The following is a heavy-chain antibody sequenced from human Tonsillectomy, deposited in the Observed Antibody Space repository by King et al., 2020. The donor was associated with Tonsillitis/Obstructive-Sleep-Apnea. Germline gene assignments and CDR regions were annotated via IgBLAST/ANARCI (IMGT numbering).Heavy chain of an antibody. D-gene: IGHD1-1*01. Sequence: VQLVESGGGVVQPGRSLRLSCAASGFTFSSYAMHWVRQAPGKGLEWVAVISYDGSNKYYADSVKGRFTISRDNSENTLSLHMNSLRPEDMAVYYCARGGDDRSGRFHEPFEIWGQGTMVTVSS. V-gene: IGHV3-30*04. J-gene: IGHJ3*02. CDR1: GFTFSSYA. CDR3: ARGGDDRSGRFHEPFEI. CDR2: ISYDGSNK.